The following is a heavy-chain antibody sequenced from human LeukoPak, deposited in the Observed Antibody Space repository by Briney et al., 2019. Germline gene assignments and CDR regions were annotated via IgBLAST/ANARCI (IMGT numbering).Heavy chain of an antibody. Sequence: GGSLRLSCAASGFTFSSYWMNWARQAPGKGLEWVASINHNGNVNYYVDSVKGRFTISRDNAKNSLYLQMSNLRAEDTAVYFCARGGGLDVWGQGTTVTISS. CDR1: GFTFSSYW. J-gene: IGHJ6*02. CDR2: INHNGNVN. V-gene: IGHV3-7*03. D-gene: IGHD3-16*01. CDR3: ARGGGLDV.